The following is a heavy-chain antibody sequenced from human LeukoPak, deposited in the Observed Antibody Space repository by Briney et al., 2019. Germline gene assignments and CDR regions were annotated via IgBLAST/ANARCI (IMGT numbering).Heavy chain of an antibody. CDR2: IWYDGSNK. CDR1: GFTFSSYA. J-gene: IGHJ6*02. Sequence: GGSLRLSCAASGFTFSSYAMHWVRQAPGKGLEWVAVIWYDGSNKYYADSVKGRFTISRDNSKNTLYLQMNSLRAEDTAVYYCASQTLDYYYYGMDVWGQGTTVTVSS. V-gene: IGHV3-33*08. CDR3: ASQTLDYYYYGMDV.